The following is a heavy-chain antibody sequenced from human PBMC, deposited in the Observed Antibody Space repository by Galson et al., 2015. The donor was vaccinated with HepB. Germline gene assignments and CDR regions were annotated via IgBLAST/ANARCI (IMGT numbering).Heavy chain of an antibody. CDR3: ARVHSLQDYDYIWGSYRYTSSPPYYFDY. J-gene: IGHJ4*02. V-gene: IGHV7-4-1*02. CDR2: INTNTGNP. CDR1: GYTFTSYA. D-gene: IGHD3-16*02. Sequence: SVKVSCKASGYTFTSYAMNWVRQAPGQGLEWMGWINTNTGNPTYAQGFTGRFVFSLDTSVSTAYLQISSLKAEDTAVYYCARVHSLQDYDYIWGSYRYTSSPPYYFDYWGQGTLVTVSS.